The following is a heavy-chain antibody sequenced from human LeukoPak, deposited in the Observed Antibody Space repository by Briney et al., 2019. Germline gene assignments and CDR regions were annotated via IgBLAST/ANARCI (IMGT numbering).Heavy chain of an antibody. D-gene: IGHD1-26*01. Sequence: QPGGSLRLSCAASGFPFSSYEMNWVRQAPGKGLEWVSAISGSGGSTYYADSVKGRCTISRDNSKNTPYLQMNSLRAEDTAVYYCAKDLDGGSREWWDWFDPWGQGTLVTVSS. CDR1: GFPFSSYE. V-gene: IGHV3-23*01. CDR3: AKDLDGGSREWWDWFDP. CDR2: ISGSGGST. J-gene: IGHJ5*02.